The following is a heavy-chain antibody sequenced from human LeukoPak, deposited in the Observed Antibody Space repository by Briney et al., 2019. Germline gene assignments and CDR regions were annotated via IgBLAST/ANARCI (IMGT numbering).Heavy chain of an antibody. CDR2: IKQDGSGQ. J-gene: IGHJ3*02. CDR3: TKEGGDIVVVPAAHAFDM. CDR1: GFTFSSVW. V-gene: IGHV3-7*01. D-gene: IGHD2-2*01. Sequence: GGSLRLSCAASGFTFSSVWMSWVRQAPGRGLGWVATIKQDGSGQYYVDSVKGRFIISRDNSKNTLYLQMNGLRTEDTAVYFCTKEGGDIVVVPAAHAFDMWGQGTMVTVSS.